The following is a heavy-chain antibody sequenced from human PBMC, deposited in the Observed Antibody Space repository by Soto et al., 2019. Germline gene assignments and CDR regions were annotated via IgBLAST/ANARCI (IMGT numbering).Heavy chain of an antibody. Sequence: VQLVQSGAEVKKPGASVKVSCKASGYTFTSYAMHWVRQAPGQRLEWMGWINAGNGNTKYSQKFQGRVTITRDTSASTAYMELSSLRSEDTAVYYCARGNYDFWSGPSPSVDYWGQGTLVTVSS. V-gene: IGHV1-3*01. D-gene: IGHD3-3*01. CDR2: INAGNGNT. J-gene: IGHJ4*02. CDR1: GYTFTSYA. CDR3: ARGNYDFWSGPSPSVDY.